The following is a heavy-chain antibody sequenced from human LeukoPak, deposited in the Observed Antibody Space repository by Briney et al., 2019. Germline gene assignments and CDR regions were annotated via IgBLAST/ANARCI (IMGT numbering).Heavy chain of an antibody. CDR2: IIPIFGTA. CDR1: GGTLSSYA. Sequence: SVKVSCKASGGTLSSYAISWVRQAPGQGLEWMGGIIPIFGTANYAQKFQGRVTITADESTSTAYMELSSLRSEDTAVYYCARVSRYSGYDLGNYYFDYWGQGTLVTVSS. V-gene: IGHV1-69*13. CDR3: ARVSRYSGYDLGNYYFDY. D-gene: IGHD5-12*01. J-gene: IGHJ4*02.